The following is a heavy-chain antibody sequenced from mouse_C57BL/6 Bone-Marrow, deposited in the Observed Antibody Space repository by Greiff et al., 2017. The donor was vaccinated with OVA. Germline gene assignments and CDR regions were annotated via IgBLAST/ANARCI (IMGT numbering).Heavy chain of an antibody. CDR2: ISSGSSTI. V-gene: IGHV5-17*01. Sequence: EVKLVESGGGLVKPGGSLKLSCAASGFTFSDYGMHWVRQAPEKGLEWVAYISSGSSTIYYADTVKGRFTISRDNAKNTLFLQITSLRSEDTAMYYCARHYYGSRGGWFAYWGQGTLVTVSA. D-gene: IGHD1-1*01. J-gene: IGHJ3*01. CDR3: ARHYYGSRGGWFAY. CDR1: GFTFSDYG.